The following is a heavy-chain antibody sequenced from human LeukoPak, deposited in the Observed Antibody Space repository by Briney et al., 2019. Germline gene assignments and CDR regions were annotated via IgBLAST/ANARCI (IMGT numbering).Heavy chain of an antibody. CDR2: ISSSSSYI. V-gene: IGHV3-21*01. Sequence: PGGSLRLSCAASGVTFSSYSMNWGRQAPGKGLEWVSFISSSSSYIYYADSVKGRFTISRDNAKNSLYLQMNSLRGEDTAVYYSARGGGTAGYYFDYWGQGTLVTVSS. CDR1: GVTFSSYS. CDR3: ARGGGTAGYYFDY. D-gene: IGHD3-16*01. J-gene: IGHJ4*02.